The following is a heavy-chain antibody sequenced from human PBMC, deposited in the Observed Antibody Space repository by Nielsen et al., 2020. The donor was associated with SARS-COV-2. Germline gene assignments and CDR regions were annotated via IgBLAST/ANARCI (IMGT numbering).Heavy chain of an antibody. J-gene: IGHJ3*02. V-gene: IGHV4-59*01. Sequence: SETLSLTCAVSGGSIRDYYWSWIRQPPGKGLEWIGYVHESGTTIYNPSLKSRVTISLDTSKSQFFLKLKSVTAADRAVYYCARDYFGDYLDAFDIWGPGTTFAVSS. CDR2: VHESGTT. CDR3: ARDYFGDYLDAFDI. D-gene: IGHD4-17*01. CDR1: GGSIRDYY.